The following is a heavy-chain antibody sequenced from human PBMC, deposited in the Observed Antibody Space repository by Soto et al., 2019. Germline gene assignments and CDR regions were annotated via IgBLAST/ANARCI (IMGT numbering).Heavy chain of an antibody. V-gene: IGHV1-69*01. J-gene: IGHJ4*02. CDR2: IIPIFGTA. CDR3: ARDRDGYHKAAFDY. CDR1: GGTFSSYA. Sequence: QVQLVQSGAEVKKPGSSVKVSCKASGGTFSSYAISWVRQAPGQGLEWMGGIIPIFGTANYAQKFQGRVTITADESTSTAYTELSSLRSEDTAVYYCARDRDGYHKAAFDYWGQGTLVTVSS. D-gene: IGHD5-12*01.